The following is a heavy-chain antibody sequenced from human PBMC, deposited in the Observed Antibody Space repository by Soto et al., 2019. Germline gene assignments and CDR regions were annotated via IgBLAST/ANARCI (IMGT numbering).Heavy chain of an antibody. V-gene: IGHV1-18*01. CDR3: ARVIGYYYHMDV. J-gene: IGHJ6*02. CDR1: GYTFTTYD. CDR2: ISAYNGNT. D-gene: IGHD3-22*01. Sequence: QVQLVQSGGEVKKPGASVKVSCKASGYTFTTYDLSWVRQAPGQGLEWMGWISAYNGNTNYAQNLQGRVTMTTDTTTITAYMELRSLRSDDTAVYYCARVIGYYYHMDVWGQGTTVTVSS.